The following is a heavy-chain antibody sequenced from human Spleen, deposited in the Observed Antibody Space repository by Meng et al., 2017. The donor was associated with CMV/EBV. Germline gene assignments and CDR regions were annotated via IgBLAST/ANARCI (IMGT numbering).Heavy chain of an antibody. CDR3: ARDAGTIAVSGIGDY. D-gene: IGHD6-19*01. CDR1: GYIFTKFG. CDR2: ISAYNGDT. J-gene: IGHJ4*02. Sequence: ASGYIFTKFGVNWMRPAPGQGPEWMGWISAYNGDTMYAPKVQGRVTMTTDTSTSTAYMELRGLRSDDTAVYYCARDAGTIAVSGIGDYWGQGTLVTVSS. V-gene: IGHV1-18*01.